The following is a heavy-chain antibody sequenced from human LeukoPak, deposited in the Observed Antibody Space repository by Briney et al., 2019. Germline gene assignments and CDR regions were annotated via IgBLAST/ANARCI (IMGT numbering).Heavy chain of an antibody. Sequence: PSETLSLTCAVYGGSFSGYYWSWIRQPPGKGLEWIGEINHSGSTNYNPSLKSPVTISVDTSKNQFSLKLSSVTAADTALYYCVRVPAMVAAAGLDYWGQGTLVTVSS. CDR3: VRVPAMVAAAGLDY. V-gene: IGHV4-34*01. D-gene: IGHD6-13*01. CDR1: GGSFSGYY. CDR2: INHSGST. J-gene: IGHJ4*02.